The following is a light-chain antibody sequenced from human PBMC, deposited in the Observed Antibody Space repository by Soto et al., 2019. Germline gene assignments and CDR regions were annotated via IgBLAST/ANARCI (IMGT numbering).Light chain of an antibody. CDR3: SSYTSSTTLYV. V-gene: IGLV2-14*03. J-gene: IGLJ1*01. Sequence: QSVLTQPASASGSPGQSITISCTGASSDVGNYNYVSWYQQLPGKAPKLIIYDVSNRPSGVSDRFSGSKSGNTASLTISGLQAEDEADYYCSSYTSSTTLYVFGTGTKVTVL. CDR2: DVS. CDR1: SSDVGNYNY.